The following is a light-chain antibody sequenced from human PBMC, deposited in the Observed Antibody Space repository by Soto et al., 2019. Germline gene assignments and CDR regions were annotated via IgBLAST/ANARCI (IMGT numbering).Light chain of an antibody. J-gene: IGKJ5*01. CDR3: QQCNSFPIT. CDR1: QNIDNW. Sequence: IQMTQSPSSVSASVGDRVTITCRASQNIDNWLAWYQQQPGKAPHLLIYSASTLQNGVPSRLSGRGSATDFTLTIFGLQPENFATYYCQQCNSFPITFGQGTRLEI. V-gene: IGKV1-12*01. CDR2: SAS.